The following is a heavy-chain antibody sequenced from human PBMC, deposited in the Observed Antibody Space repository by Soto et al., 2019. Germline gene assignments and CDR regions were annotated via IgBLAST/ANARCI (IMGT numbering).Heavy chain of an antibody. Sequence: QVQLQESGPGLVKPSETLSLTCTVSGGSISSYYWSWIRQPPGKGLEWIGYIYYIWNTNYNPSLRRRVTISVDKSKNQFSLKLSSVTAADTAVYYCARLVSIEAFEIWDQGPMVTVSS. D-gene: IGHD2-21*01. CDR1: GGSISSYY. CDR2: IYYIWNT. V-gene: IGHV4-59*08. CDR3: ARLVSIEAFEI. J-gene: IGHJ3*02.